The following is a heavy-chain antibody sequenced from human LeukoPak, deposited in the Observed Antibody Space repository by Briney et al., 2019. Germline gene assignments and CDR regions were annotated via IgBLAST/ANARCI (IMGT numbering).Heavy chain of an antibody. Sequence: SETLSLTCTVSGGSISSYYWSWIRQPPGKGLEWIGYIDYSGSTNYNPSLKSRVTRSVDTSKNQFSLKRSSVTAADTAVYYCARGGSGCSGYYSYDDWGQGTLFTVSS. CDR3: ARGGSGCSGYYSYDD. D-gene: IGHD3-22*01. V-gene: IGHV4-59*01. CDR2: IDYSGST. CDR1: GGSISSYY. J-gene: IGHJ4*02.